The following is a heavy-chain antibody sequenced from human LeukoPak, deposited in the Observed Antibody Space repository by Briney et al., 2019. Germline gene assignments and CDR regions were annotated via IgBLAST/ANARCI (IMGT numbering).Heavy chain of an antibody. CDR2: IYYSGST. CDR1: GGSISSSSYY. Sequence: SETLSLTCTVSGGSISSSSYYWGWIRQPPGKGLEWIGSIYYSGSTYYNPSLKSRVTISVDTSKNQFSLKLSSVTAADTAVYYCARSTGSYYSRFDYWGQGTLVTVSS. CDR3: ARSTGSYYSRFDY. J-gene: IGHJ4*02. V-gene: IGHV4-39*01. D-gene: IGHD3-10*01.